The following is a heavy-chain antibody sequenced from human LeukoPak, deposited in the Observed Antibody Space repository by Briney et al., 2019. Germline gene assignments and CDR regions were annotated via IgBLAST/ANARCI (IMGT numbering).Heavy chain of an antibody. Sequence: PGGSLRLSCAASGFTFSSYEMNWVRQAPGKGLEWVSYISSSGTPIHYADSVKARFTISRDNAKNSLFLQMNSLRAEDTAVYYCAREKTACGGDCYDSWGQGTLVTVSS. CDR3: AREKTACGGDCYDS. CDR1: GFTFSSYE. D-gene: IGHD2-21*01. CDR2: ISSSGTPI. J-gene: IGHJ4*02. V-gene: IGHV3-48*03.